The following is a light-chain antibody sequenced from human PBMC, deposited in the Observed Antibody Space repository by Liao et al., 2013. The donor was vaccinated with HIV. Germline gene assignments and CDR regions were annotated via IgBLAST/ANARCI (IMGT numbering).Light chain of an antibody. CDR2: YDG. Sequence: STVLTQPVSVSVAPGETARVTCGGNNIGSKSVNWYQQRPGQAPVLVIFYDGDRPSGIPERFSGFTSGDTATLTISRIEAGDEADYYCQAWDSSTVVFGGGTKLTVL. J-gene: IGLJ2*01. CDR3: QAWDSSTVV. CDR1: NIGSKS. V-gene: IGLV3-21*01.